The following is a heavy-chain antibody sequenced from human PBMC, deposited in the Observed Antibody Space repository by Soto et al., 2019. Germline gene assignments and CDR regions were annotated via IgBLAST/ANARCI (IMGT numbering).Heavy chain of an antibody. D-gene: IGHD2-21*02. CDR2: INAGNGNT. CDR3: ARSIVVATALDY. J-gene: IGHJ4*02. Sequence: ASVKVSCKASGYTFTSYAMHWVRQAPGQRLEWMGWINAGNGNTKYSQKFQGRVTITRDTSASTAYMELSSLRSEDTAVYYCARSIVVATALDYWGQGTLVTLSS. CDR1: GYTFTSYA. V-gene: IGHV1-3*01.